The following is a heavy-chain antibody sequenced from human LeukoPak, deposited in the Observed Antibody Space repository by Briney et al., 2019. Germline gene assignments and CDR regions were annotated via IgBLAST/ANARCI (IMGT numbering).Heavy chain of an antibody. CDR2: INPNSRGT. V-gene: IGHV1-2*02. CDR3: ARRAREYSHDAFDI. J-gene: IGHJ3*02. D-gene: IGHD5-18*01. Sequence: AAVKVSCKASGYTFTDYYMHWVRQAPGQGLEWMGWINPNSRGTDSAQKFQGRFSMTRDTSISTAYMELSRLRSDDTAVYYCARRAREYSHDAFDIWGQGTMVTVSS. CDR1: GYTFTDYY.